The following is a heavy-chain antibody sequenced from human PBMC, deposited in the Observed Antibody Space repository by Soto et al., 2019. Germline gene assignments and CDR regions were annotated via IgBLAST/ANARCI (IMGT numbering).Heavy chain of an antibody. D-gene: IGHD6-13*01. Sequence: ASVKVSCKXSGYTFTGYYMHWVRQAPGQGLEWMGWINPNSGDTNYAQNFQGRVTMTWDTSISTAYMELSSLRSDDSAVYYCARVTAAAGTWAFWGQGTLVTVSS. CDR3: ARVTAAAGTWAF. V-gene: IGHV1-2*02. J-gene: IGHJ4*02. CDR1: GYTFTGYY. CDR2: INPNSGDT.